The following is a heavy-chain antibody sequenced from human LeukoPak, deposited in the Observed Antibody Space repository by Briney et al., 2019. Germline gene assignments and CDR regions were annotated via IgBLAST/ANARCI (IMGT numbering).Heavy chain of an antibody. CDR3: AKDPLFWSGPFDP. CDR2: ISGSGGST. Sequence: GGSLRLSCAASGFTFSSYGMSWVRQAPGQGLEWVSAISGSGGSTYYADSVKGRFTNSRDNSKNTLYLQMNSLRAEDAAVYYCAKDPLFWSGPFDPWGQGTLVTVSS. CDR1: GFTFSSYG. J-gene: IGHJ5*02. V-gene: IGHV3-23*01. D-gene: IGHD3-3*01.